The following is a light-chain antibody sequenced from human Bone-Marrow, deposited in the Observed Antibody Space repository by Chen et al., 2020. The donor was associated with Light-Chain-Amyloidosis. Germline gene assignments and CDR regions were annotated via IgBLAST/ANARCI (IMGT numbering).Light chain of an antibody. V-gene: IGLV3-25*03. CDR1: KLSSKY. CDR2: QTT. J-gene: IGLJ2*01. Sequence: SYELTQSTSVSVSPGQTASITCSGDKLSSKYVFWYQQKPGQAPVMVIYQTTKRPSGIPERFSGSSSGTTVTLTISGVQSEDEADYYCQSADSSGTYDVVFGGGTRLTVL. CDR3: QSADSSGTYDVV.